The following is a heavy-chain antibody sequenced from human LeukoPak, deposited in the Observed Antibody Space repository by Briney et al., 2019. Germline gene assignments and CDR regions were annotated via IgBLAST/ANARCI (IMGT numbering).Heavy chain of an antibody. CDR3: ARDHDYGDYPDAFDI. V-gene: IGHV3-21*01. CDR1: GFTFSSYS. Sequence: PGGSLRLSCAASGFTFSSYSMNWVRQAPGKGLEWVSSISSSSSYIYYADSVKGRFTISRDNAKNSLYLQTNSLRAEDTAVYYCARDHDYGDYPDAFDIWGQGTMVTVSS. D-gene: IGHD4-17*01. J-gene: IGHJ3*02. CDR2: ISSSSSYI.